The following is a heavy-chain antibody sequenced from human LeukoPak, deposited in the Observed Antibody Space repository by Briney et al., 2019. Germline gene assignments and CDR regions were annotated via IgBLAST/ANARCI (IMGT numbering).Heavy chain of an antibody. Sequence: EGSLRLSCAASGFTFSSYWMHWVRQAPGKGLVWVSRINSDGSSTSYADSVKGRFTISRDNAKNTLYLQMNSLRAEDTAVYYCARGASSGYYYYYMDVWGKRTTVTVSS. CDR3: ARGASSGYYYYYMDV. V-gene: IGHV3-74*01. CDR1: GFTFSSYW. J-gene: IGHJ6*03. D-gene: IGHD3-22*01. CDR2: INSDGSST.